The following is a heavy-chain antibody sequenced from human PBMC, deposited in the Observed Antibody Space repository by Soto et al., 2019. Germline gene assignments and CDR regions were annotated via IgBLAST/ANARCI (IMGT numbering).Heavy chain of an antibody. CDR2: IHHSGCT. CDR3: TTGELRWDS. J-gene: IGHJ4*02. D-gene: IGHD2-15*01. V-gene: IGHV4-31*03. CDR1: SGSISNGDYY. Sequence: QVQLQESGPGLVKPSQTLSLTCTVSSGSISNGDYYWSWIRQHPGKGPEWIGYIHHSGCTFYNPSLKNRVTISGETSKNQCPRELNPVTAADAAVCYSTTGELRWDSWGQGILVTVSS.